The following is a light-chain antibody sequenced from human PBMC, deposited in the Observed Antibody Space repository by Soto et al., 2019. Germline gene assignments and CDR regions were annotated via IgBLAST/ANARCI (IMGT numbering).Light chain of an antibody. CDR1: QSISSW. CDR3: QHYNSYPWT. J-gene: IGKJ1*01. V-gene: IGKV1-5*03. CDR2: KAS. Sequence: EIQMTQSPSTLSASVGDRVTITCRASQSISSWLAWYQQKPGKAPKLLIYKASSLESGVPSRFSGSGSGTEFTLTISSLQPDDFATFYCQHYNSYPWTFGQGTKVEIK.